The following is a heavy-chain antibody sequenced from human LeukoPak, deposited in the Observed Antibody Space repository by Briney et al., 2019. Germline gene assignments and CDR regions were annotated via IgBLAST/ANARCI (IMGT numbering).Heavy chain of an antibody. J-gene: IGHJ6*03. CDR1: GGSISRSKYY. D-gene: IGHD1-14*01. CDR3: ARPESSYSYMAV. Sequence: SETLSLTCTVSGGSISRSKYYWGWIRQPPGKGLEWIGSLDSSGTTFYNPSLKSRVSMSADTSKNQFSLKLSSVTAADTAVYYCARPESSYSYMAVWGNGTTVTVSS. CDR2: LDSSGTT. V-gene: IGHV4-39*01.